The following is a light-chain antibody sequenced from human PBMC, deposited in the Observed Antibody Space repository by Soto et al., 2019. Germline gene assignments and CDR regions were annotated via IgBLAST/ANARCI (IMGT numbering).Light chain of an antibody. CDR3: QQGNSFPLT. V-gene: IGKV1-12*01. CDR2: TAS. J-gene: IGKJ4*01. Sequence: DIQMTQSPSSVSASVGDRVTITCRASQDIGYALAWFQQKPGEAPSLLMYTASSLHSGVPSRFSGSRSGTDFTLTISRLQPEDSATYYCQQGNSFPLTFGGGTKVEIK. CDR1: QDIGYA.